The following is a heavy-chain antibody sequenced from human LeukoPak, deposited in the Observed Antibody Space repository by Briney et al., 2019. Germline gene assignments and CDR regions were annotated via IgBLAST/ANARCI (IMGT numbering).Heavy chain of an antibody. V-gene: IGHV4-4*07. D-gene: IGHD4-17*01. CDR2: IYTSGST. CDR3: AVRTVTTGYYYMDV. Sequence: PSETLSLTCTVSGGSISSYYWSWIRQPAGKGLEWIGRIYTSGSTNYNPSLKSRVTMSVDTSKNQFSLKLSSVTAADTAVYYCAVRTVTTGYYYMDVWGKGTTVTVSS. J-gene: IGHJ6*03. CDR1: GGSISSYY.